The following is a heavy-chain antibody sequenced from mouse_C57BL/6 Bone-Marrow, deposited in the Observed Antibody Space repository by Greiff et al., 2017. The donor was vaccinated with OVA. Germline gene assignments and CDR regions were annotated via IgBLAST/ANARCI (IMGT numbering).Heavy chain of an antibody. CDR3: ARGGYYYDYSFDY. J-gene: IGHJ2*01. CDR2: INPGSGGT. CDR1: GYAFTNYL. D-gene: IGHD2-4*01. Sequence: VQLQQSGAELVRPGTSVKVSCKASGYAFTNYLIEWVKQRPGQGLEWIGVINPGSGGTNYNEKFKGKATLTADKSSSTAYMQLSSLTSEDSAVYFSARGGYYYDYSFDYWGQGTTLTVSS. V-gene: IGHV1-54*01.